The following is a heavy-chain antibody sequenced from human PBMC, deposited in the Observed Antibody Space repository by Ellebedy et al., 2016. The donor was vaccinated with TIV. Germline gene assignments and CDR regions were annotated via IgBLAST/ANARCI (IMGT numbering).Heavy chain of an antibody. CDR2: IDPSDSYT. CDR3: ARHLVGAPPLGADY. V-gene: IGHV5-10-1*01. J-gene: IGHJ4*02. D-gene: IGHD1-26*01. Sequence: PGGSLRLSCKGSGYSFTSYWISWVRQMPGKGLEWMGRIDPSDSYTNYSPSFQGHVTISADKSISTAYLQWSSLKASDTAMYYCARHLVGAPPLGADYWGQGTLVTVSS. CDR1: GYSFTSYW.